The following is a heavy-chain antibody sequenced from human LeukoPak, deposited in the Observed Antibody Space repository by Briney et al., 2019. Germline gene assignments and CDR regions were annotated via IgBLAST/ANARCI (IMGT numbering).Heavy chain of an antibody. CDR3: ARDVKALRYYFDY. CDR1: GFTFSSYG. Sequence: GRSLRLSCAASGFTFSSYGMHWVRQAPGKGLEWVAVIWYDGSNKYYADSVKGRLTISRDNSKNTLYLQMNSLRAEDTAVYYCARDVKALRYYFDYWGQGTLVTVSS. J-gene: IGHJ4*02. CDR2: IWYDGSNK. D-gene: IGHD2/OR15-2a*01. V-gene: IGHV3-33*01.